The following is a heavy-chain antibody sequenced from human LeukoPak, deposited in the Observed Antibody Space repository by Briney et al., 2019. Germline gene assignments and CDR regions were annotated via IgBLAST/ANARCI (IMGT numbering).Heavy chain of an antibody. Sequence: GGSLRLSCAASGFTFSSYAMHWVRQAPGKGLEWVAVISYDGSNKYYADSVKGRFTISRDNSKNTLYLQMNSLRAEDTAVYYCAKEGNSWYYFDYWGQGTLVTVSS. J-gene: IGHJ4*02. CDR1: GFTFSSYA. D-gene: IGHD6-13*01. V-gene: IGHV3-30-3*01. CDR2: ISYDGSNK. CDR3: AKEGNSWYYFDY.